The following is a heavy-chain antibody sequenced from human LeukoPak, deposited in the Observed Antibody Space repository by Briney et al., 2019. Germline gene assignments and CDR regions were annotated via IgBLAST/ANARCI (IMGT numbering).Heavy chain of an antibody. J-gene: IGHJ4*02. CDR3: ARRRERWLQGTLDY. CDR1: GGSISSSSYY. CDR2: IYYSGST. Sequence: KPSQTLSLTCTVSGGSISSSSYYRGWIRQPPGKGLEWIGSIYYSGSTYYNPSLKSRVTISVDTSKNQFSLKLSSVTAADTAVYYCARRRERWLQGTLDYWGQGTLVTVSS. D-gene: IGHD5-24*01. V-gene: IGHV4-39*01.